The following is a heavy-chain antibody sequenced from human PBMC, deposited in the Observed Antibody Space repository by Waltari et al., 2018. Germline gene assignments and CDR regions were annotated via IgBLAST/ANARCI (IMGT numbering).Heavy chain of an antibody. V-gene: IGHV4-59*11. J-gene: IGHJ4*02. Sequence: QVQLQESGPGLVKPSETLSLTCTVSGGSISSHYWSWIRQPPGKGLEWIGYIYYSGSTNDNPSLKSRVTISVDTSKNQFSLKLSSVTAADTAVYYCARVDPVDGDDYWGQGTLVTVSS. CDR3: ARVDPVDGDDY. CDR1: GGSISSHY. CDR2: IYYSGST.